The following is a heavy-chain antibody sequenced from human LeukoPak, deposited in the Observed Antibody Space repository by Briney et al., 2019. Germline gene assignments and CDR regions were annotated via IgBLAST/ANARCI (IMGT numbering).Heavy chain of an antibody. CDR2: IYYSGST. CDR1: GGSISSSSYY. J-gene: IGHJ6*03. V-gene: IGHV4-39*01. D-gene: IGHD6-13*01. CDR3: ARADYSSTWSHDYYYMDV. Sequence: PSETLSLTCTVSGGSISSSSYYWGWIRQPPGKGREWIGSIYYSGSTYYNPSLKSRVTISVDTSKNQFSLKLSSVTAADTAVYYCARADYSSTWSHDYYYMDVWGKGTTVTVSS.